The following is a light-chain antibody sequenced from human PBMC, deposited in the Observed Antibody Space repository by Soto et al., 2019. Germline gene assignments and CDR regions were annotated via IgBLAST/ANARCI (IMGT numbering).Light chain of an antibody. CDR2: GAS. J-gene: IGKJ2*02. CDR1: QSVSSSY. V-gene: IGKV3-20*01. Sequence: EVVLTQSPGTLSLSPGERATLSCRASQSVSSSYLAWFQQKPGQAPRLLIFGASSRATGIPDRFSGSGSATDFTLTISRQEPEDSAVYYCQQYGSSPCTFGQGTKLEI. CDR3: QQYGSSPCT.